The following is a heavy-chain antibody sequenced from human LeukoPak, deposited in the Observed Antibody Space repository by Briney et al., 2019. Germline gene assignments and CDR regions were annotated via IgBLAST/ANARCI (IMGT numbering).Heavy chain of an antibody. V-gene: IGHV3-9*01. CDR3: AKGLISTVTTGWFDP. J-gene: IGHJ5*02. CDR1: GFTFDDYA. Sequence: PGGSLRLSCAASGFTFDDYAMHWVRQAPGKGLEWVSGISWNSGSIGYADSVKGRFTISRDSAKNSLYLQMNSLRAEDTALYYCAKGLISTVTTGWFDPWGQGTLVTVSS. D-gene: IGHD4-17*01. CDR2: ISWNSGSI.